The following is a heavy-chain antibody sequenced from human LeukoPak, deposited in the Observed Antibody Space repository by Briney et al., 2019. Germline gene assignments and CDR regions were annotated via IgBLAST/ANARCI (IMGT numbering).Heavy chain of an antibody. CDR1: GGTYSSYA. CDR3: ALGIVGATTYYFDY. Sequence: SVKVSCKASGGTYSSYAISWVRQAPGQGLEWMGRIIPIFGTANYAQKFQGRVTITTDESTSTAYMELSSLRSEDTAVYYCALGIVGATTYYFDYWGQGTLVTVSS. V-gene: IGHV1-69*05. J-gene: IGHJ4*02. CDR2: IIPIFGTA. D-gene: IGHD1-26*01.